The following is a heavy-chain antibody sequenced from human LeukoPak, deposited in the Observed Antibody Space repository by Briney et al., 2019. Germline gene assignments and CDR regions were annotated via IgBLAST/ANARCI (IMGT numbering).Heavy chain of an antibody. D-gene: IGHD4-17*01. CDR2: ISGSGGST. J-gene: IGHJ4*02. V-gene: IGHV3-23*01. Sequence: GGSLRLSCSASGFTFSSYAMSSVRQAPGRGLEWVSGISGSGGSTSYADSVKGRFTISRDISKNTLYLKMNSLRAEETAVYFCAKTYGDYIQRPLDYWGQGTLVTVSS. CDR3: AKTYGDYIQRPLDY. CDR1: GFTFSSYA.